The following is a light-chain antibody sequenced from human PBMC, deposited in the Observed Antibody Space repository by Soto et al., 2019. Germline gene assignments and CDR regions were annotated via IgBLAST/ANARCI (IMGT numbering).Light chain of an antibody. Sequence: QSVLTQPPSASGTPGQRVTISCSGSSSNIGSNTVNWYQPLPGPAPKFLIYKNNQRPSGVPDRFSGSKSGTSASLAISGRQSEDEADYDCAAWDDSLNGVLFGGGTKVTVL. V-gene: IGLV1-44*01. CDR3: AAWDDSLNGVL. CDR2: KNN. J-gene: IGLJ2*01. CDR1: SSNIGSNT.